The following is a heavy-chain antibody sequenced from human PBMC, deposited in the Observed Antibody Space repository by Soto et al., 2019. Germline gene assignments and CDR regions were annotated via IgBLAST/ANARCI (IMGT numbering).Heavy chain of an antibody. Sequence: ASETLSLTCAVSGASISSYYWSWIRQPPVKALEWIGYIYYSGNTSYNPSLKSRVTISVDTSKTHFSLKLTSVTAADTAISYCARARYDNRGYYDENYPDYWGQGTLVTVSS. CDR1: GASISSYY. J-gene: IGHJ4*02. CDR2: IYYSGNT. CDR3: ARARYDNRGYYDENYPDY. D-gene: IGHD3-22*01. V-gene: IGHV4-59*12.